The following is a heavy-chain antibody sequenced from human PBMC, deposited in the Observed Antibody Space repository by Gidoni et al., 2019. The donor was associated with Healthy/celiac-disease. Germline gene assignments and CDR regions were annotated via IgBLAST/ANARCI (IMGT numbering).Heavy chain of an antibody. Sequence: QVQLVESGGGVVPPGRSLRLSCAASGFTFSSYGMHWVRQAPGKGLEWVAVISYDGSNKYYADSVKGRFTISRDNSKNTLYLQMNSLRAEDTAVYYCAKRNWNDVHYFDYWGQGTLVTVSS. D-gene: IGHD1-1*01. CDR2: ISYDGSNK. J-gene: IGHJ4*02. CDR1: GFTFSSYG. CDR3: AKRNWNDVHYFDY. V-gene: IGHV3-30*18.